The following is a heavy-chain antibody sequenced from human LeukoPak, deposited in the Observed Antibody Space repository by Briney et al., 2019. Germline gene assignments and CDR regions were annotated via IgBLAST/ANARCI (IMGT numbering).Heavy chain of an antibody. CDR3: VKRLTLGDLSIKGAFAL. J-gene: IGHJ3*01. CDR1: GFTFSDYY. D-gene: IGHD3-16*02. V-gene: IGHV3-11*04. CDR2: ISSSGTTI. Sequence: PGGSLRLSCAASGFTFSDYYMNWIRQAPGKGLEWVSYISSSGTTIYYADSVKGRFTSSRDNAKNSLYLQMNSLRAEDTAVYYCVKRLTLGDLSIKGAFALWGQGTMVTVAS.